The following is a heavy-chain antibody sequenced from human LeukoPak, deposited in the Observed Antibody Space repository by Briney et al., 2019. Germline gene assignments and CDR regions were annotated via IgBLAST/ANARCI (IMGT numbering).Heavy chain of an antibody. V-gene: IGHV3-49*03. CDR2: IRSKAYGGTT. D-gene: IGHD6-19*01. CDR1: GFTLGDYA. J-gene: IGHJ6*02. CDR3: TGYPGEGWYGYYYGMDV. Sequence: GGSLRLSCKASGFTLGDYAMSWFRQAPGKGLEWVGFIRSKAYGGTTEYAASVKGRFTISRDDSKSIAYLQMNSLKTEDTAVYYCTGYPGEGWYGYYYGMDVWGQGTTVTVSS.